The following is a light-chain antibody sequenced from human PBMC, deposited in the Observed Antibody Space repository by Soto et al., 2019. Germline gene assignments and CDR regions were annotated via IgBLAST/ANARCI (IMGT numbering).Light chain of an antibody. J-gene: IGKJ5*01. CDR1: ESIGSY. V-gene: IGKV1-39*01. CDR2: TAS. CDR3: QQSYSTPLIT. Sequence: DIQMTQSPASLSASLGDRVTITCRASESIGSYLNWYQQKPGKAPKLLISTASSLQRGVPSRFSGRGFGTDFTLTISGLQPEDFATYYCQQSYSTPLITFGQGTRLEIK.